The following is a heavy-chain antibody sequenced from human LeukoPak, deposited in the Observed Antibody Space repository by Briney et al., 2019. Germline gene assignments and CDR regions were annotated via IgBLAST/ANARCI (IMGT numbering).Heavy chain of an antibody. V-gene: IGHV4-39*01. Sequence: PSETLSLTCTVSGGSISSYYWGWIRQPPGKRLEWIGSIYYSGSTYYNPSLKSRVTMSVDTSKNQFSLKLSSVTAADTAVYYCARLRNDYADYWGQGTLVTVSS. J-gene: IGHJ4*02. CDR3: ARLRNDYADY. CDR2: IYYSGST. D-gene: IGHD1-14*01. CDR1: GGSISSYY.